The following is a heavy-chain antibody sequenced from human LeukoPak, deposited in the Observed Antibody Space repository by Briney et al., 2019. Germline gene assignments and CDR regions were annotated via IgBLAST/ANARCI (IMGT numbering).Heavy chain of an antibody. CDR3: VRDHGKADLYYFDY. CDR2: IKSDGREI. V-gene: IGHV3-7*01. J-gene: IGHJ4*02. Sequence: GGPLRLSCAASGMTFSSHCMTWLRQTPGKGLEWLATIKSDGREIYYRDPVKGGFTISRNNNKNSLFLHMNTLRAQDTAVYFCVRDHGKADLYYFDYWRQGTLVTVSS. CDR1: GMTFSSHC. D-gene: IGHD1-26*01.